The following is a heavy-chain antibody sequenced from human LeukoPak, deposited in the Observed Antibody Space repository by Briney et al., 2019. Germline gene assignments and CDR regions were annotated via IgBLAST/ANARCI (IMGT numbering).Heavy chain of an antibody. CDR3: ARVFSRLYLTNPLGY. J-gene: IGHJ4*02. CDR2: MNPNSGNT. V-gene: IGHV1-8*01. CDR1: GYTFTSYD. Sequence: ASVKVSCKASGYTFTSYDINWVRQATGHGLEWMGWMNPNSGNTGYAQKFQGRVTMTRNTSISTAYMELSSLRSEDTAVYYCARVFSRLYLTNPLGYWGQGTLVTVSS. D-gene: IGHD2/OR15-2a*01.